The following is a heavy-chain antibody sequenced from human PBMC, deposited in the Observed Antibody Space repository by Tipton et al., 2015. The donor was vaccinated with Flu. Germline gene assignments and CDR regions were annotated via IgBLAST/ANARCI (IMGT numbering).Heavy chain of an antibody. CDR2: IYYSGSI. Sequence: TLSLTCTVSGGSISSHYWSWIRQPPGKGLEWIGYIYYSGSISYNPSLKSRVAISVDTSKNQFSLKLSSVTAADTAVYYCTRDPLFNPFMVRGIIVGSWGQGTLVAVSS. V-gene: IGHV4-59*11. D-gene: IGHD3-10*01. J-gene: IGHJ4*02. CDR3: TRDPLFNPFMVRGIIVGS. CDR1: GGSISSHY.